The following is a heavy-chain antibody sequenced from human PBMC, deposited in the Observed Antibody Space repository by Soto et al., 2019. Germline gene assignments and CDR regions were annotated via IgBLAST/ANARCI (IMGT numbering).Heavy chain of an antibody. CDR2: ISGSGSST. CDR1: GFTFSNYA. V-gene: IGHV3-23*01. J-gene: IGHJ5*01. Sequence: GGSLRLSCAASGFTFSNYAMSWVRQAPGKGLEWVSAISGSGSSTYYADSVKGRFTISRDNSKNTLHLQMNSLRAEDTAVYYCAQGSQKFDSWGQGTLVTVSS. CDR3: AQGSQKFDS.